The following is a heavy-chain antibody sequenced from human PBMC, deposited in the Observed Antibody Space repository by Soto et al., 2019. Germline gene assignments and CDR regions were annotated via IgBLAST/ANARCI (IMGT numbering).Heavy chain of an antibody. D-gene: IGHD3-3*01. V-gene: IGHV4-34*01. J-gene: IGHJ6*02. Sequence: QVQLQQWGAGLLKPSETLSLTCAVYGGSFSGYYWSWIRQPPGKGLEWIGEINHSGSTNYNPSLKSRVTISVDTSKNQFSLKLISVTAADTAVYYCARARYDFWSGYYYYYYGMDVWGQGTTVTVSS. CDR3: ARARYDFWSGYYYYYYGMDV. CDR1: GGSFSGYY. CDR2: INHSGST.